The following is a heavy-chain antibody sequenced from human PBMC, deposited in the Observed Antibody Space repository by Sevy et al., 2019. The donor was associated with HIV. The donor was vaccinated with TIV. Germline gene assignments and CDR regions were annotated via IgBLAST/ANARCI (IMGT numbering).Heavy chain of an antibody. CDR1: GFTLSSYW. D-gene: IGHD5-18*01. CDR2: IKSKTDCGTT. V-gene: IGHV3-15*01. J-gene: IGHJ4*02. Sequence: GGSLRLSCAASGFTLSSYWMSWVRQAPGKGLEWVGRIKSKTDCGTTDYAAPVKGRFTISRDDSKNTLYLQMNSLKTEDTAVYYCTTDGGGYNYGYSFDYWGQGTLVTVSS. CDR3: TTDGGGYNYGYSFDY.